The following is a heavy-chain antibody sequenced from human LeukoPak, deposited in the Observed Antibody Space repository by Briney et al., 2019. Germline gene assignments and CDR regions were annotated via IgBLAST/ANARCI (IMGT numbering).Heavy chain of an antibody. CDR2: IYYSGST. CDR1: GGSISSYY. Sequence: SETLSLTCTVSGGSISSYYWSWIRQPPGKGLERIGYIYYSGSTNYNPSLKSRVTISVDTSKNQFSLKLSSVTAADTAVYYCARWGSGYYFFDYWGQGTLVTVSS. V-gene: IGHV4-59*01. CDR3: ARWGSGYYFFDY. J-gene: IGHJ4*02. D-gene: IGHD3-22*01.